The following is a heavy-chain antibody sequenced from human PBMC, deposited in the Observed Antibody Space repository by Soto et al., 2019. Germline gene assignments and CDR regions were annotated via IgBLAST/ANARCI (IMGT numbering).Heavy chain of an antibody. V-gene: IGHV1-46*03. CDR3: ARVGYCSSTSCSQGAFDI. J-gene: IGHJ3*02. Sequence: ASVKVSCKASGYTFTSYYMHWVRQAPGQGLERMGIINPSGGSTSYAQKFQGRVTMTRDTSTSTVYMELSSLRSEDTAVYYCARVGYCSSTSCSQGAFDIWGQGTMVTVSS. CDR1: GYTFTSYY. D-gene: IGHD2-2*01. CDR2: INPSGGST.